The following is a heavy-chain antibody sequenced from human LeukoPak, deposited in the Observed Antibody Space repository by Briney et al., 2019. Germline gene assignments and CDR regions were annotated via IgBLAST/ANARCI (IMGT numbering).Heavy chain of an antibody. Sequence: GASVKVSCKASGYTFTGYYMHWVRQAPGQGLEWMGWINPNSGGTNYAQKFRGRVTMTRDTSISTAYMELSRLGSDDTAVYYCAVYSGYDLYFCYWGQGTLVTVSS. CDR1: GYTFTGYY. CDR2: INPNSGGT. D-gene: IGHD5-12*01. V-gene: IGHV1-2*02. J-gene: IGHJ4*02. CDR3: AVYSGYDLYFCY.